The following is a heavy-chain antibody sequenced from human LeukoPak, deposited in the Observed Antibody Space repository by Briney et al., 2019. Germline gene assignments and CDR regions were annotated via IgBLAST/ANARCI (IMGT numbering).Heavy chain of an antibody. J-gene: IGHJ4*02. CDR1: GGSISSYY. V-gene: IGHV4-59*08. CDR3: ARMEIAAAGTILSYYFDY. CDR2: IYYSGST. D-gene: IGHD6-13*01. Sequence: PSETLSLTCTVSGGSISSYYWSWIRQPPGKGLEWIGYIYYSGSTNNNPSLKSRVTISVDTSKNQFSLKLSSVTAADTAVYYCARMEIAAAGTILSYYFDYWGQGTLVTVSS.